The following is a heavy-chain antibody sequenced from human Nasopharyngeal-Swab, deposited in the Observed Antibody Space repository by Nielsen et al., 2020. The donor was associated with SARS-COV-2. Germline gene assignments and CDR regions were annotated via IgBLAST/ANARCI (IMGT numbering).Heavy chain of an antibody. D-gene: IGHD3-3*01. Sequence: GESLKISCAASGFTFSSYWMHWVRQAPGKGLVWVSRINPDGSSTDYAGSVKGRFTISRDNAKNTLYLQMNSLRAEDTAVYYCARDRYDFWSGYYTPYYYYYGMDVWGQGTTVTVSS. CDR3: ARDRYDFWSGYYTPYYYYYGMDV. CDR1: GFTFSSYW. J-gene: IGHJ6*02. CDR2: INPDGSST. V-gene: IGHV3-74*01.